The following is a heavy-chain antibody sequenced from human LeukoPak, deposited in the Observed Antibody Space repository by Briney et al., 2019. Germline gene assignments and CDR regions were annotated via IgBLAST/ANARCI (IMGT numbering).Heavy chain of an antibody. J-gene: IGHJ4*02. Sequence: TSSETLSLTCTVSGDSISTYYWNWIRQPPGKGLEWIGYIYHSGSTNYNPSLKSRVTISVDTSKNQFSLKLSSVTAADTAVYYCARAFSSSSFYFNYWGQGTLVTVSS. V-gene: IGHV4-59*01. CDR1: GDSISTYY. CDR3: ARAFSSSSFYFNY. CDR2: IYHSGST. D-gene: IGHD6-6*01.